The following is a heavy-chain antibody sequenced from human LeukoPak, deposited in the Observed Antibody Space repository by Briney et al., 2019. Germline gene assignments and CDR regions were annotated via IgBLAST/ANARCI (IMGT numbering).Heavy chain of an antibody. CDR2: IYTSGSI. D-gene: IGHD1-26*01. V-gene: IGHV4-4*07. CDR1: GGSISSYY. J-gene: IGHJ3*02. Sequence: PSETLSLTCTVSGGSISSYYWSWIRQPAGKGLEWIGRIYTSGSINYNPSLKSRVTMSVDTSKNQFSLKLNSVTAADTAVYYCARDTGSFPHVSFDIWGQGTMVTVSS. CDR3: ARDTGSFPHVSFDI.